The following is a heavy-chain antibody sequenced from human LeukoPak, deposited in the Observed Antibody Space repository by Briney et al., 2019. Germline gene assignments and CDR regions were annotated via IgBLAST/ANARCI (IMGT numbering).Heavy chain of an antibody. V-gene: IGHV5-51*01. D-gene: IGHD6-19*01. Sequence: GESLKISCKGSGYTFTTYWIGWVRQMPGKGLEWMGIIYPGDSDTRYSPSFQGQVTISADKSISTAYLRWSSLKASDTAMYYCARRVFSSGWYVIRPATHFDYWGQGTLVTVSS. CDR2: IYPGDSDT. CDR1: GYTFTTYW. CDR3: ARRVFSSGWYVIRPATHFDY. J-gene: IGHJ4*02.